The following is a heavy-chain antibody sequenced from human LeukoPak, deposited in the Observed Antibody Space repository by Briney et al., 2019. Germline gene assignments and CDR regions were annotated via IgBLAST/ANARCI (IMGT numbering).Heavy chain of an antibody. CDR1: GFTFSSYA. Sequence: PGGSLRLSCAASGFTFSSYAMSWVRQAPGKGLEWVSAISDSSDITHYTDSVKGRFTISRDNSKNTLYLQTNSLRAEDTALYYCARVSRSGNLDMHFDIWGQGTMVTVSS. D-gene: IGHD1-26*01. V-gene: IGHV3-23*01. CDR3: ARVSRSGNLDMHFDI. CDR2: ISDSSDIT. J-gene: IGHJ3*02.